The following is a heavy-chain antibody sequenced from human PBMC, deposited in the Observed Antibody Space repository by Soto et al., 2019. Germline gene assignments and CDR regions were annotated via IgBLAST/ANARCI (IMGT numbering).Heavy chain of an antibody. CDR3: ARDVRLKLGPPAFEI. J-gene: IGHJ3*02. V-gene: IGHV1-3*01. Sequence: ASVKVSCKDSGYAFTSYAMRWVRQAPGQRLEWMGWINAGNGNTKYSQKFQGRVTITRDPSASTAYMALSSLRSEDTAVYYCARDVRLKLGPPAFEIRGQGTRVTVSS. CDR2: INAGNGNT. D-gene: IGHD7-27*01. CDR1: GYAFTSYA.